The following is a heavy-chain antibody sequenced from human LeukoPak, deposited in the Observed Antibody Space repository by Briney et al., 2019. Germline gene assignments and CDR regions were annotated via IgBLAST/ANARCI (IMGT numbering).Heavy chain of an antibody. D-gene: IGHD3-10*01. CDR3: ARGDIMVRGVLDY. J-gene: IGHJ4*02. CDR1: GGSISSYY. CDR2: IYYSGST. V-gene: IGHV4-59*01. Sequence: PSETLSLTCTVSGGSISSYYWSWIRQPPGKGLEWIGYIYYSGSTNYNPSLKSRVTISVDTSKNQFSLKLSSVTAADTAVYYCARGDIMVRGVLDYWGQGTLVTVSS.